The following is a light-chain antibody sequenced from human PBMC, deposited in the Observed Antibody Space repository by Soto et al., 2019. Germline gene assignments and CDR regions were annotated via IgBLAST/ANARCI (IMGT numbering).Light chain of an antibody. CDR3: SSYGGGNNLL. V-gene: IGLV2-8*01. CDR1: SIDVGGYNY. J-gene: IGLJ2*01. Sequence: QSALTQLPSASGSPGQSVTISCTGTSIDVGGYNYVSWYQQHPGKAPKLMIYEVTKRPSGVPDRFSGSKSANTASLTVSGLQAEDEADYYCSSYGGGNNLLFGVGTKLTVL. CDR2: EVT.